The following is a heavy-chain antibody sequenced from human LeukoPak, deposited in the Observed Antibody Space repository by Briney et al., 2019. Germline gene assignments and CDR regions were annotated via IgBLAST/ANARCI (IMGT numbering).Heavy chain of an antibody. CDR1: GFTFSIYW. V-gene: IGHV3-7*01. CDR3: AREIIGGATFVDY. J-gene: IGHJ4*02. D-gene: IGHD1-26*01. Sequence: GGSLRLSCAASGFTFSIYWMSWVRQAPGKGLEWVANIKEDGSATNYVDSVKGRFTISRDNAKNSLYLQMNSLRAEDTAVYYCAREIIGGATFVDYWGQGTLVTVSS. CDR2: IKEDGSAT.